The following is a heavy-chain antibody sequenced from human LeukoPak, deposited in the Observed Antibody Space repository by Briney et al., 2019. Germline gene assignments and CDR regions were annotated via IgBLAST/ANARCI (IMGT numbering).Heavy chain of an antibody. D-gene: IGHD3-10*01. CDR3: ATGERMVRGDGVDY. Sequence: PGGSLRLSCGASGFTVRNNYMSWVRQAPGKGLEWVSVIYSGGSTYYADSVKGRFTISRDNSKNTLYLQMNSLRAEDTAVYFCATGERMVRGDGVDYWGQGTLVTVSS. J-gene: IGHJ4*02. V-gene: IGHV3-66*01. CDR1: GFTVRNNY. CDR2: IYSGGST.